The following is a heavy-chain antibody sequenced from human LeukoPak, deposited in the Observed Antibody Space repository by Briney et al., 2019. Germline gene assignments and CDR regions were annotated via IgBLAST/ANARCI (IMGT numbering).Heavy chain of an antibody. J-gene: IGHJ3*02. D-gene: IGHD3-10*01. V-gene: IGHV1-69*04. CDR2: IIPILGIA. CDR1: GGTFSSYA. CDR3: ARDGITMVRGPRYDAFDI. Sequence: SVKLSCKASGGTFSSYAISWGRHAPGPGLELKGRIIPILGIANYAQKFQGRVTITADKSTSTAYMELSSLRSEDTAVYYCARDGITMVRGPRYDAFDIWGQGTMVTVSS.